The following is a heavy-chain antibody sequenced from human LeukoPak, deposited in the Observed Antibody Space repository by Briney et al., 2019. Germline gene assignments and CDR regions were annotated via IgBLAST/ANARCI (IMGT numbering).Heavy chain of an antibody. Sequence: ASVKVSCKASGYTFTSYGISWVRQAPGQGLEWMGWINTYNDNTNYAQKLQGRVTMTADTSTSTAYMELSSLRSEDTAVYYCARSTTKYSSGPYYFDYWGQGTLVTVSS. CDR3: ARSTTKYSSGPYYFDY. D-gene: IGHD6-19*01. CDR1: GYTFTSYG. V-gene: IGHV1-18*01. J-gene: IGHJ4*02. CDR2: INTYNDNT.